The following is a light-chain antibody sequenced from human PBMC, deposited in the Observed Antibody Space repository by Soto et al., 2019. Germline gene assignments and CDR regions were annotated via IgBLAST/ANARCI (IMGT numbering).Light chain of an antibody. V-gene: IGLV2-14*01. CDR3: SSYTSSSTHNYV. J-gene: IGLJ1*01. CDR1: SSDVGTYNY. Sequence: QSALTQPASVSGSPGQSITISCTGTSSDVGTYNYVSWYQHHPGKVPKLMIYEVSNRPSGVSNRFSGSKSDNTASLTISGLQAEDEADYYCSSYTSSSTHNYVFGTGTKLTVL. CDR2: EVS.